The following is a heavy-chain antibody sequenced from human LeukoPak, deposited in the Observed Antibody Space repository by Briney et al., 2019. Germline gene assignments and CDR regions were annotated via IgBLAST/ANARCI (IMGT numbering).Heavy chain of an antibody. CDR2: INPNSGAT. D-gene: IGHD2-2*01. J-gene: IGHJ4*02. Sequence: ASVKVSCKASGYTFSGNYVHWVRQAPGQGLEWMGWINPNSGATNYAQKFQGRVTITTDESTSTAYMELSSLRSEDTAVYYCALNSLGYCSSTSCFLFDYWGQGTLVTVSS. V-gene: IGHV1-2*02. CDR1: GYTFSGNY. CDR3: ALNSLGYCSSTSCFLFDY.